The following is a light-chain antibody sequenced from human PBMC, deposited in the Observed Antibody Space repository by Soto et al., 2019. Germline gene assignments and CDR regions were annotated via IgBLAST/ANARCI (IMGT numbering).Light chain of an antibody. Sequence: DIQMTQSPSSLSASVGDRVTITCRASQSINTYLNWYQQKPGKAPKLLIYAASSLQSGVPSRFSGSGSGTDFTLTITSLQPEELATYYCQQSDSTPGTFGQGTKVEIK. J-gene: IGKJ1*01. V-gene: IGKV1-39*01. CDR1: QSINTY. CDR2: AAS. CDR3: QQSDSTPGT.